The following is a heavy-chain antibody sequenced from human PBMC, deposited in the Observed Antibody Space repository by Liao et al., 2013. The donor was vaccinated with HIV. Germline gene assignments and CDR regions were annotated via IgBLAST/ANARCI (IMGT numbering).Heavy chain of an antibody. CDR3: AREGFAEWGDLDY. V-gene: IGHV4-61*02. D-gene: IGHD1-26*01. Sequence: QVQLQESGPGLVKPSQTLSLTCTVSGGSISSGSYYWSWIRQPAGKGLEWIGRIYTSGITSYNPSLKSRVTISIHASKNQFSLKLTSLTAADTAVYYCAREGFAEWGDLDYWGQGTLVSVSS. CDR2: IYTSGIT. CDR1: GGSISSGSYY. J-gene: IGHJ4*02.